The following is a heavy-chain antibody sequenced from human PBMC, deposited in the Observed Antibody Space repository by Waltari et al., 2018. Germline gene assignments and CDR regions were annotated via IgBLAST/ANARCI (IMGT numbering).Heavy chain of an antibody. J-gene: IGHJ4*02. V-gene: IGHV1-2*02. CDR3: ARETVTASFDY. CDR2: INPNSGGR. Sequence: QVQLVQAGAEVTKHGASVKVSWQASGYTLPGYDMHWVRQAPGQGLEWMGWINPNSGGRNYAQKFQGRVTKTRDTSISTAYMELSRLRSDDTAVYYCARETVTASFDYWGQGTLVTVSS. D-gene: IGHD2-21*02. CDR1: GYTLPGYD.